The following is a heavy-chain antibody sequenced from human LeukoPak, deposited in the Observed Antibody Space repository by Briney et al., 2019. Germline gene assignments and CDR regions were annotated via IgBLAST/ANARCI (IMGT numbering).Heavy chain of an antibody. CDR2: INSDGSST. CDR1: GFTFSSYW. V-gene: IGHV3-74*01. Sequence: PGGSLRLSCAASGFTFSSYWMHWVRQAPGKGLVWVSRINSDGSSTSYADSVKGRFTISRDNAKNTLYLQMNSLRAEGTAVYYCAVLYSSGWPYFDYWGQGTLVTVSS. J-gene: IGHJ4*02. CDR3: AVLYSSGWPYFDY. D-gene: IGHD6-19*01.